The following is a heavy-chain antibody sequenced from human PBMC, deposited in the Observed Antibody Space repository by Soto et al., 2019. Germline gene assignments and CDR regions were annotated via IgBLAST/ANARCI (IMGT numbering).Heavy chain of an antibody. CDR2: ISSTGSYA. CDR3: ARDSSITPRPLDY. V-gene: IGHV3-11*06. CDR1: GFTFRDYY. J-gene: IGHJ4*02. Sequence: GGSLRLSCAASGFTFRDYYMSWIRQAPGKGLEWVSYISSTGSYAKYADSVKGRFTISRDNAKNSLYLQMNSLRAEDTAVYYCARDSSITPRPLDYWGQGTPVTVS. D-gene: IGHD6-6*01.